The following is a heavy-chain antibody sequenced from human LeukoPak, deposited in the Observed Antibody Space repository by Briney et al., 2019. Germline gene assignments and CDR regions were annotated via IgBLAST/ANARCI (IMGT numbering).Heavy chain of an antibody. CDR3: ARDYGGYYSKDWYFDL. J-gene: IGHJ2*01. Sequence: SETLSLTCTVSGGSISSYYWSWIRQPPGKGLEWIGYIYYSGSTNYNPSVKSRVTISVDTSKNQFSLKLSSVTAADTAVYYCARDYGGYYSKDWYFDLWGRGTLVTVSS. D-gene: IGHD3-22*01. V-gene: IGHV4-59*01. CDR2: IYYSGST. CDR1: GGSISSYY.